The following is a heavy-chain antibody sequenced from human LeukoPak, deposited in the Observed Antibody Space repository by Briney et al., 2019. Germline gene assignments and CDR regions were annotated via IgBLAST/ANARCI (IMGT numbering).Heavy chain of an antibody. D-gene: IGHD5-12*01. CDR1: GLSLTVNY. Sequence: GGSLRLSCAASGLSLTVNYMNWIRQAPGKGLEWIAYISSRATTIKYADSVKGRFTISRDTAKNTLYLHLNSLKSEDTALYFCAGGYNGYDWSDYWGQGALVTVSS. J-gene: IGHJ4*02. CDR2: ISSRATTI. CDR3: AGGYNGYDWSDY. V-gene: IGHV3-11*01.